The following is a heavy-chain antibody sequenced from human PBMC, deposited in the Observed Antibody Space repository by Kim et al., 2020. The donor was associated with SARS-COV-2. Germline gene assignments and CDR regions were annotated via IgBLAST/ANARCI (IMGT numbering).Heavy chain of an antibody. CDR3: AKEDIAARYYYYYMDV. D-gene: IGHD6-6*01. CDR2: ISGSGGST. Sequence: GGSLRLSCAASGFTFSSYAMSWVRQAPGKGLEWVSAISGSGGSTYYADSVKGRFTISRDNAKNTLYLQMHSLRAEDTAVYYCAKEDIAARYYYYYMDVWGESPTDTVPS. J-gene: IGHJ6*03. CDR1: GFTFSSYA. V-gene: IGHV3-23*01.